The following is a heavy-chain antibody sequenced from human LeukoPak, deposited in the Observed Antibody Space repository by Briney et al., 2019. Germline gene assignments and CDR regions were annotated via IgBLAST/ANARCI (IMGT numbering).Heavy chain of an antibody. CDR1: GGSISSYY. J-gene: IGHJ4*02. Sequence: PSETLSLTCTVSGGSISSYYWSWIRQPAGKGLEWIGRIYTSGSTNYNPSLKGRVTMSVDTSKNQFSLKLSSVTAADTAVYYCARDAPNYYDSSGYILNWGQGTLVTVSS. CDR2: IYTSGST. V-gene: IGHV4-4*07. D-gene: IGHD3-22*01. CDR3: ARDAPNYYDSSGYILN.